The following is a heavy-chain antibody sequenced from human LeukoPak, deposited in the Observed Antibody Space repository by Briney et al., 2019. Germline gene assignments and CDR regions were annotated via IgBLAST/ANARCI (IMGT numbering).Heavy chain of an antibody. V-gene: IGHV3-21*01. Sequence: PGGSLRLSCAASGFTFSTYSMNWVRQAPGKGLEWVSSISGSSIYIYYADSVKGRFTNSRDNAKNSLYLQMNSLRAEDTAVYYCARDPPYYDSGGYYYDYWGQGTLVTVSS. CDR1: GFTFSTYS. CDR3: ARDPPYYDSGGYYYDY. CDR2: ISGSSIYI. J-gene: IGHJ4*02. D-gene: IGHD3-22*01.